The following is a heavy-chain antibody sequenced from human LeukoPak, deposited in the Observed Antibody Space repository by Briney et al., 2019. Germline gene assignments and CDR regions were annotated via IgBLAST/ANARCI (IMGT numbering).Heavy chain of an antibody. V-gene: IGHV1-46*01. J-gene: IGHJ4*02. CDR3: ARTYCGGDCNNSYFDY. Sequence: ASVKVACKASGYILSSYYMHWLRQAPGQGLEWMERINPSCDSTDYAQKVEGRETMTRDKSTNTVYMELNSLRSEDTALYYCARTYCGGDCNNSYFDYWGQGTLVTVSS. CDR1: GYILSSYY. D-gene: IGHD2-21*02. CDR2: INPSCDST.